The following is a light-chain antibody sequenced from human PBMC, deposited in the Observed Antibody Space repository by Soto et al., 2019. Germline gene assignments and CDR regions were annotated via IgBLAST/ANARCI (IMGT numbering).Light chain of an antibody. Sequence: QSALTQPASVSGSPGQSIAISCTGTSSDVGAYNFVSWYRQLPGKAPKLLIYDVGNRPSGVSDRFSGSKSGNTASLTISGLQAEDEADYYCSSFTTIRTYVFGTGTKVTVL. CDR1: SSDVGAYNF. CDR2: DVG. J-gene: IGLJ1*01. CDR3: SSFTTIRTYV. V-gene: IGLV2-14*01.